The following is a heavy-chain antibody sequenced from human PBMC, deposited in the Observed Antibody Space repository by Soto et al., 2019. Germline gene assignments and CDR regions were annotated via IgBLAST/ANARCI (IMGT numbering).Heavy chain of an antibody. V-gene: IGHV5-10-1*01. J-gene: IGHJ6*02. CDR3: ARHFVDTAMANYYHYFTDV. CDR1: GYRFTSYW. Sequence: PGEALKISCKGSGYRFTSYWISWVRQIPGKGLGWMRRIDPSDSYTNYSPSCQGHVTISADKSISTAYLQWSRLKASDTAMYYCARHFVDTAMANYYHYFTDVWGQGTPVTVSS. D-gene: IGHD5-18*01. CDR2: IDPSDSYT.